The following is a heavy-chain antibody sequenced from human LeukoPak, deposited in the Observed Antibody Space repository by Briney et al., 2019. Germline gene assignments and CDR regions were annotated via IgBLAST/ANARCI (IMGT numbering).Heavy chain of an antibody. Sequence: SETLSLTCTVSGGSITRSTDYWGWIRQPPGKGLEWTGSINYSGITYYNPSLKSRVTKSVDTSKNQFSLNLNSVTAADTAVYYCARHDRGGLDAFDIWGQGTMVTVFS. CDR1: GGSITRSTDY. CDR2: INYSGIT. D-gene: IGHD3-16*01. V-gene: IGHV4-39*01. J-gene: IGHJ3*02. CDR3: ARHDRGGLDAFDI.